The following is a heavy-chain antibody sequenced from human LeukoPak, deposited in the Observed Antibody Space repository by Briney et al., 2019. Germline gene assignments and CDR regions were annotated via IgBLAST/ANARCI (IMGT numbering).Heavy chain of an antibody. CDR3: ARSPPKWELRGYYFDY. CDR2: INPDSGGT. V-gene: IGHV1-2*02. CDR1: GYTFTDYF. D-gene: IGHD1-26*01. J-gene: IGHJ4*02. Sequence: GASVKVSCKASGYTFTDYFLHWVRQAPGQGLEWMGWINPDSGGTNYAQKFQGRVTMTRDTSISTAYMELTRLRSDDTAVYYCARSPPKWELRGYYFDYWGQGTLVTVSS.